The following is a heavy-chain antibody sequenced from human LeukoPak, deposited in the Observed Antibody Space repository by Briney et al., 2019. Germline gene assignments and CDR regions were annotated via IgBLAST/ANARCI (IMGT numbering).Heavy chain of an antibody. J-gene: IGHJ4*02. D-gene: IGHD2-15*01. V-gene: IGHV3-23*01. CDR3: AKGRALEVVAAFNY. Sequence: GGSLRLSCAASGFTFSSYAMGWVRQAPGKGLEWVSAISGSGANTYYADSVKGRFTISRDNSKNTLSLQMNTLRTDDTAVYYCAKGRALEVVAAFNYWGQGAVVTVSS. CDR2: ISGSGANT. CDR1: GFTFSSYA.